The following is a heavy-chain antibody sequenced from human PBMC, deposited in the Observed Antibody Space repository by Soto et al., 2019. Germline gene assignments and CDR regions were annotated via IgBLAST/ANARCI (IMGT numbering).Heavy chain of an antibody. CDR2: IYYSGST. J-gene: IGHJ4*02. D-gene: IGHD4-17*01. CDR3: ARTESYGDYFDY. V-gene: IGHV4-59*01. CDR1: GGSISSYY. Sequence: PSETLSLTCTVSGGSISSYYWSWIRRPPGKGLEWIGYIYYSGSTNYNPSLKSRVTISVDTSKNQFSLKLSSVTAADTAVYYCARTESYGDYFDYWGQGTLVTSPQ.